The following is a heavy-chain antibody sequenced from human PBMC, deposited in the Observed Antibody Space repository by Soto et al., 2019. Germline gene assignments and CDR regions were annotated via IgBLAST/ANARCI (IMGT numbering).Heavy chain of an antibody. D-gene: IGHD6-6*01. CDR2: ISQSGNT. V-gene: IGHV4-34*01. J-gene: IGHJ4*02. CDR3: ARAPKVSGSSQTRPDF. Sequence: LSLTCSIYSGSFSGYYWSWIRQPPGKGLEWIGEISQSGNTNYSPSLKSRVSISIDTSKKQFSLNLASVSAADTAVYYCARAPKVSGSSQTRPDFWGQGTLVTVSS. CDR1: SGSFSGYY.